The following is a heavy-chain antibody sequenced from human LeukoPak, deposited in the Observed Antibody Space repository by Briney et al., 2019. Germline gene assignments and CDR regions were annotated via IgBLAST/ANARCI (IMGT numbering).Heavy chain of an antibody. Sequence: PGGSLRLSCAASGFIFSSYAIHWVRQAPGKGLERVAVISYDGSNKYYADSVKGRFTISRDNSKNTLYLQVNSLRAEDTAVYYCANTRGYGYYFNYWGQGTLVTVSS. CDR2: ISYDGSNK. CDR1: GFIFSSYA. V-gene: IGHV3-30*04. CDR3: ANTRGYGYYFNY. J-gene: IGHJ4*02. D-gene: IGHD2-15*01.